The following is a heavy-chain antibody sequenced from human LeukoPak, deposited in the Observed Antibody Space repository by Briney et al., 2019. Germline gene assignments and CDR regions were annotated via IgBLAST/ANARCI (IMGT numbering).Heavy chain of an antibody. D-gene: IGHD6-13*01. CDR2: INPNSGGT. Sequence: ASVKVSCKASGYTFTGYYMHWVRQAPGQGLEWMGRINPNSGGTNYAQKFQGRVTMTRDTSISTAYMEVSRLRSDDTAVYYCARVPYSSSWYGLDPWGQGTLVTVSS. J-gene: IGHJ5*02. CDR3: ARVPYSSSWYGLDP. V-gene: IGHV1-2*06. CDR1: GYTFTGYY.